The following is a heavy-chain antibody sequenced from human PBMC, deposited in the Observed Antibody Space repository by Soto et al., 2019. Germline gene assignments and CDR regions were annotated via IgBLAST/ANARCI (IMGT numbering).Heavy chain of an antibody. D-gene: IGHD3-9*01. CDR1: GFTFSSYA. J-gene: IGHJ6*02. Sequence: GGSLRLSCAASGFTFSSYAMSWVRQAPGKGLEWVSAISGSGGSTYYADSVKGRFTISRDNSKNTLYLQMNSLRAEDTAVYYCAKIKRSYYDILTGPKGYYYYYGMDVWGQGTTVTVSS. CDR2: ISGSGGST. CDR3: AKIKRSYYDILTGPKGYYYYYGMDV. V-gene: IGHV3-23*01.